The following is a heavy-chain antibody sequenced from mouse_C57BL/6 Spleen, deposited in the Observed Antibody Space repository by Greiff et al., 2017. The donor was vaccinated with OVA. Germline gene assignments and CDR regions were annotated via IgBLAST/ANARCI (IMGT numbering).Heavy chain of an antibody. CDR2: IYPRSGNT. D-gene: IGHD1-1*01. Sequence: VQLVESGAELARPGASVKLSCKASGYTFTSYGISWVKQRTGQGLEWIGEIYPRSGNTYYNEKFKGKATLTADKSSSTAYMELRSLTSEDSAVYFCARVYYYGSSYCFDYWGQGTTLTASS. J-gene: IGHJ2*01. CDR3: ARVYYYGSSYCFDY. CDR1: GYTFTSYG. V-gene: IGHV1-81*01.